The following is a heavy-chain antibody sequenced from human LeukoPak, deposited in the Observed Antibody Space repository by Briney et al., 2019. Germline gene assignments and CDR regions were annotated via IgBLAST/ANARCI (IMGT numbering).Heavy chain of an antibody. Sequence: GRSLRLSCAASGFTFDDYAMHWVRQAPGKGLEWVSGISWNSGSIGYADSVKGRFTISRDNAKNSLYLQMNSLRAEDTAVYYCSRDPTYYLRYGYFDYWGQGALVTVSS. D-gene: IGHD1-26*01. CDR3: SRDPTYYLRYGYFDY. V-gene: IGHV3-9*01. CDR1: GFTFDDYA. J-gene: IGHJ4*02. CDR2: ISWNSGSI.